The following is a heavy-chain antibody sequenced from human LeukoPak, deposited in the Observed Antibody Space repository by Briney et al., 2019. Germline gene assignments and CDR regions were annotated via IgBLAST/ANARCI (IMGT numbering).Heavy chain of an antibody. CDR1: GYSISSGYY. V-gene: IGHV4-38-2*02. J-gene: IGHJ1*01. Sequence: SETLSLTCTVSGYSISSGYYWGWIRQPPGKGLEWIGSIYHSGSTYYNPSLKSRVTISVDTSKNQFSLKLSSVTAADTAVYYCARNGGRYSYFQHWGQGTLVTVSS. CDR3: ARNGGRYSYFQH. D-gene: IGHD3-10*01. CDR2: IYHSGST.